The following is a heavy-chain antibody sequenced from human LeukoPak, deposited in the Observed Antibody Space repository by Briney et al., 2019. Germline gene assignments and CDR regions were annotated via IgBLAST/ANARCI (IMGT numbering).Heavy chain of an antibody. D-gene: IGHD3-22*01. CDR3: AKDGSYYDSSGYYYDAFDI. V-gene: IGHV3-30*18. CDR2: ISYDGSNK. J-gene: IGHJ3*02. Sequence: GGSLRLSCAASGFTFSSYGMHWVRQAPGEGLEWVAVISYDGSNKYYADSVKGRSTISRDNSKNTLYLQMNSLRAEATAVYYCAKDGSYYDSSGYYYDAFDIWGQGTMVTVSS. CDR1: GFTFSSYG.